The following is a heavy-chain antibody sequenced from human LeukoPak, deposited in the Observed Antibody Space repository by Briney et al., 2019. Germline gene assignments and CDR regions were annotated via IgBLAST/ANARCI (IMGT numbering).Heavy chain of an antibody. J-gene: IGHJ3*02. V-gene: IGHV4-59*08. CDR1: GGSISPYY. CDR2: VYYSGTT. CDR3: ARHGNIVIIPDTSKGFDI. D-gene: IGHD2/OR15-2a*01. Sequence: SETLSLTCTVSGGSISPYYWTWIRQPPGKGLEWIGNVYYSGTTTYNPALNSRVTISVDTSKNQFSLKVRSVTATDTAVYYCARHGNIVIIPDTSKGFDIWGQGTMVTVSS.